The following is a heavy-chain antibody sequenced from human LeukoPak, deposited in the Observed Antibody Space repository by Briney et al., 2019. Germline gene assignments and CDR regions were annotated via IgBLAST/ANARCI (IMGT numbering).Heavy chain of an antibody. CDR1: GGSISSYY. Sequence: SETLSLTCRVSGGSISSYYWSWIRQPPGKGLEWIGYIYYSGSTNSNPSLKSRVTISVDTSKSQFSLKLSSVTAADTAVYYCASSRAYCGGDCYFDPWGQGTLVTVSS. CDR2: IYYSGST. D-gene: IGHD2-21*02. V-gene: IGHV4-59*01. CDR3: ASSRAYCGGDCYFDP. J-gene: IGHJ5*02.